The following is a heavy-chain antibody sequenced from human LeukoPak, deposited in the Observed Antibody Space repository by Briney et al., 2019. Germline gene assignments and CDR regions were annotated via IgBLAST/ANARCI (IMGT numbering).Heavy chain of an antibody. CDR2: IYSGGST. D-gene: IGHD3-9*01. Sequence: GGSLRLSCAASGFTVSSNYMSWVRQAPGKGLEWVSVIYSGGSTYYADSVKGRFTIFRDNSKNTLYLQMNSLRAEDTAVYYCASLRYFDWPTWGDFDYWGQGTLVTVSS. CDR3: ASLRYFDWPTWGDFDY. V-gene: IGHV3-53*01. CDR1: GFTVSSNY. J-gene: IGHJ4*02.